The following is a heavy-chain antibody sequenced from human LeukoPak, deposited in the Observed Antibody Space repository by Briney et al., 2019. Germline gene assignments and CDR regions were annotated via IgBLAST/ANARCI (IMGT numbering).Heavy chain of an antibody. CDR1: GFTFSDYY. CDR2: ISGVASDI. CDR3: ARGGALGMDV. D-gene: IGHD1-26*01. J-gene: IGHJ6*02. Sequence: PGGSLRLSCAASGFTFSDYYMTWIRQAPGKGLEWVSYISGVASDIYYGDSVKGRFTISRDNAKNSVYLQMSSLRAEDTAVYYCARGGALGMDVWGQGTTVTVSS. V-gene: IGHV3-11*01.